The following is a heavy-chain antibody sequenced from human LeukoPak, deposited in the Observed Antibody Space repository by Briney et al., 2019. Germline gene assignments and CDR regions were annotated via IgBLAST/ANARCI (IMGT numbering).Heavy chain of an antibody. CDR3: AGYYSSIYGMDV. CDR1: GFTFSSYS. V-gene: IGHV4-34*08. D-gene: IGHD2-2*01. Sequence: PGGSLRLSCAASGFTFSSYSMNWVRQSPGKGLEWIGEINHRGSTNYNPSLKSRITISVDTSKTQFSLKMSSVTAADTAVYFCAGYYSSIYGMDVWGQGTSVTVSS. J-gene: IGHJ6*02. CDR2: INHRGST.